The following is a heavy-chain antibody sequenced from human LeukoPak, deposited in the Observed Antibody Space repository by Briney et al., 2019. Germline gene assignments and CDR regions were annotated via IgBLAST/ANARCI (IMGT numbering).Heavy chain of an antibody. Sequence: PSETLSLTCAVYGGSFSGYYWSWIRQPPGKGLEWSGEINHSGSTNYNPSLKSRVTISVDTSKNQFSLKLSSVTAADTAVYYCARDRRFLGYNWNYVRWFDPWGQGTLVTVSS. J-gene: IGHJ5*02. V-gene: IGHV4-34*01. CDR3: ARDRRFLGYNWNYVRWFDP. CDR2: INHSGST. CDR1: GGSFSGYY. D-gene: IGHD1-7*01.